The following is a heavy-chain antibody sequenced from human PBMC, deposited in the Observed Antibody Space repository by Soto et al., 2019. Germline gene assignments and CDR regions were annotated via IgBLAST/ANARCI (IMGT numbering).Heavy chain of an antibody. J-gene: IGHJ4*02. Sequence: PGGSLRLSCAASGVTVSSNYMSGVRQAPGKGLEWVSVIYSGVSTYYADSVKGRFTISRDISKNTLYFQMNSLRAEDTAVYYCARHGYNYGGGYFDYWGQGTLVTVSS. V-gene: IGHV3-66*04. CDR1: GVTVSSNY. D-gene: IGHD5-18*01. CDR2: IYSGVST. CDR3: ARHGYNYGGGYFDY.